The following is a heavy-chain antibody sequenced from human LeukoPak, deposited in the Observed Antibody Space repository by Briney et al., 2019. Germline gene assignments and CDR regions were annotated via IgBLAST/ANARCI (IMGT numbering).Heavy chain of an antibody. Sequence: SETLSLTCTVSGGSISSYYWSWIRQPAGKGLEWIGRIYTSGSTNYNPSLKRRVTMSVDTSKNQFSLKLSSVTAADTAVYYCARAQELLRGYYFDYWGQGTLVTVSS. V-gene: IGHV4-4*07. D-gene: IGHD1-26*01. CDR3: ARAQELLRGYYFDY. J-gene: IGHJ4*02. CDR1: GGSISSYY. CDR2: IYTSGST.